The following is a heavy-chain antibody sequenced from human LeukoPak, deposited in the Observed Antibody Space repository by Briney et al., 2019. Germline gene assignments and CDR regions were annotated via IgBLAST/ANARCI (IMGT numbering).Heavy chain of an antibody. CDR2: MNPRRGYT. D-gene: IGHD6-13*01. V-gene: IGHV1-8*01. CDR3: ARGNRLYSSSWSSLPFDI. Sequence: ASVKVSCKASGYTFTNYDINWVRQATGQGLEWMGWMNPRRGYTGYLQKFQGRVTMTGSTSISTAYLELTSLTSEDTAVYYCARGNRLYSSSWSSLPFDIWGQGSMVTVSS. CDR1: GYTFTNYD. J-gene: IGHJ3*02.